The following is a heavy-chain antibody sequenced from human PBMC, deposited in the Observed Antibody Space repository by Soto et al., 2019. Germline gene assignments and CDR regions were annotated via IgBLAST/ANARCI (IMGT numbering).Heavy chain of an antibody. D-gene: IGHD3-16*01. CDR2: ISDSGTTT. CDR1: GFMFSDYE. Sequence: GGSLRLSCAASGFMFSDYEMSWVRQAPGKGLEWVSYISDSGTTTHYTDSVKGRFIISRDNAQESLYLQMNSLSAEDTATYFCVRDARGGGLLLWDNWGQGIVVTVSS. J-gene: IGHJ4*02. V-gene: IGHV3-48*03. CDR3: VRDARGGGLLLWDN.